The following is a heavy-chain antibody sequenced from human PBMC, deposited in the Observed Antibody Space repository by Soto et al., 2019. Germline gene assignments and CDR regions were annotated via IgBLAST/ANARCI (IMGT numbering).Heavy chain of an antibody. CDR1: GYTFTSYG. Sequence: GASVKVSCKASGYTFTSYGISWVRQAPGQGLEWMGWISAYNGNTNYAQKLQGRVTITTDTSTSTAYMELRSLRSEDTAVYYCASREYQLLTLYYYYYGMDVWGQGTTVTVSS. CDR2: ISAYNGNT. J-gene: IGHJ6*02. D-gene: IGHD2-2*01. V-gene: IGHV1-18*01. CDR3: ASREYQLLTLYYYYYGMDV.